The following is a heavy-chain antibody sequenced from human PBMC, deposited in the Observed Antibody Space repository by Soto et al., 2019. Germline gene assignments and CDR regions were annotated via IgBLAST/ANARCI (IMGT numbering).Heavy chain of an antibody. Sequence: PGGSLRLSCAASGFTFSSYGMHWVRQAPGKGLEWVAVISYDGSNKYYADSVKGRFTISRDNSKNTLYLQMNSLRAEDTAVYYCAKDWGYGSGKHFDYWGQGTLVTVSS. CDR3: AKDWGYGSGKHFDY. V-gene: IGHV3-30*18. J-gene: IGHJ4*02. CDR2: ISYDGSNK. CDR1: GFTFSSYG. D-gene: IGHD3-10*01.